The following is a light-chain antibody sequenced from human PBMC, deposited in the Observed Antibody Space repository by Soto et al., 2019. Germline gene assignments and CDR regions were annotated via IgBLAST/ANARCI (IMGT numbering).Light chain of an antibody. CDR2: KAS. V-gene: IGKV1-5*03. J-gene: IGKJ1*01. Sequence: DIQITQSPSTLSSSVVDRVTITCRASQSISSWLAWYQQKPGKAPKLLIYKASSLESGVPSRFSGSGSGTEFTLTISSLQPDDFATYYCQQYNSYSPWTFGQGTKVDNK. CDR1: QSISSW. CDR3: QQYNSYSPWT.